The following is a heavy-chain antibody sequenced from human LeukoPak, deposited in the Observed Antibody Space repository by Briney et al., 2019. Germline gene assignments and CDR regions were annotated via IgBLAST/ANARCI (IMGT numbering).Heavy chain of an antibody. CDR2: IYYSGST. CDR3: ARYRYGSGSRYFDY. CDR1: GGSISSYY. V-gene: IGHV4-59*01. J-gene: IGHJ4*02. D-gene: IGHD3-10*01. Sequence: PSETLSLTCTVSGGSISSYYWSWIRQPPGKGLEWIGYIYYSGSTNYNPSLKSRVTISVDTSKNQFSLKLSSVTAADTAVYCCARYRYGSGSRYFDYWGQGTLVTVSS.